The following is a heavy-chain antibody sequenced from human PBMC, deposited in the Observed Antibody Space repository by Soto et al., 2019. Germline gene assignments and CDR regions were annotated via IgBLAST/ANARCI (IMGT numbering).Heavy chain of an antibody. J-gene: IGHJ6*03. CDR1: GFSFSDYY. CDR2: VSTSGSST. V-gene: IGHV3-11*01. D-gene: IGHD1-26*01. Sequence: GGSLRLSCAASGFSFSDYYMSWIRQAPGKGLEWVSLVSTSGSSTDYADSVKGRFTISRDNAKNSLSLQMNSLRAEDTAVYYCANLAKNYYHYMDVWGKGTTVTVSS. CDR3: ANLAKNYYHYMDV.